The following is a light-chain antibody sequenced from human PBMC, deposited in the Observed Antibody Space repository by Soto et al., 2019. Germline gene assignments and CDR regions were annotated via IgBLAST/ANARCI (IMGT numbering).Light chain of an antibody. Sequence: EIVLTQSPGTLSLSPGERATLSCRASQSVSSSYLAWYQQKPGQAPRLLIYGASSRATGIPDRFSGSGSGTDFTLTISRLEPEAFAVYYCQQYGSPPGLTFGGGTKVEIK. CDR1: QSVSSSY. CDR2: GAS. V-gene: IGKV3-20*01. CDR3: QQYGSPPGLT. J-gene: IGKJ4*01.